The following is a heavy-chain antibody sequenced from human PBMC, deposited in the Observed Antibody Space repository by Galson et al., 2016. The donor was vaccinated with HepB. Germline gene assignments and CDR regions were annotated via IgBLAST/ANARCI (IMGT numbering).Heavy chain of an antibody. Sequence: SLRLSCATSGFSFSSYGMHWVRQAPAKGLEWVAVISSDGSEKRYGDSVKGRFTISRDNSKNTLSLQMNSLRPEDTAVYYCAKDVYDFWSGSLDNWGQGTLVTVSS. CDR3: AKDVYDFWSGSLDN. V-gene: IGHV3-30*18. D-gene: IGHD3-3*01. CDR2: ISSDGSEK. CDR1: GFSFSSYG. J-gene: IGHJ4*02.